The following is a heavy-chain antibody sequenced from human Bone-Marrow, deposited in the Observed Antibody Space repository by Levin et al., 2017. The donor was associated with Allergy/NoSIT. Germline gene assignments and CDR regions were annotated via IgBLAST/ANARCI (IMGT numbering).Heavy chain of an antibody. CDR2: ISYDGSNK. CDR1: GFTFSSYA. Sequence: PGGSLRLSCAASGFTFSSYAMHWVRQAPGKGLEWVAVISYDGSNKYYADSVKGRFTISRDNSKNTLYLQMNSLRAEDTAVYYCARDRRIPVLLWFGEFAGGMDVWGQGTTVTVSS. J-gene: IGHJ6*02. D-gene: IGHD3-10*01. CDR3: ARDRRIPVLLWFGEFAGGMDV. V-gene: IGHV3-30-3*01.